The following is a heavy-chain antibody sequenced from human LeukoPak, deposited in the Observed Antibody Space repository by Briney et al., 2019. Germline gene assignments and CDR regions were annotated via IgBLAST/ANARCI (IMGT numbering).Heavy chain of an antibody. CDR3: ARGPGLTAILNWFDP. CDR1: GYTFSGYY. V-gene: IGHV1-2*02. D-gene: IGHD1-14*01. CDR2: INPKSGGT. J-gene: IGHJ5*02. Sequence: ASVKVSCKASGYTFSGYYMHWVRQAPGQGLEWMGWINPKSGGTNYAQKFQDRVTMTRDTSISTVYMELSRLRSDDTAVYNCARGPGLTAILNWFDPWGQGTLVTVSS.